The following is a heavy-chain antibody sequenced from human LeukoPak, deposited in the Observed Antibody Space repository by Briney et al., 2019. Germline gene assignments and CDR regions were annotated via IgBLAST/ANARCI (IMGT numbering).Heavy chain of an antibody. CDR1: GGSVSSNTAA. Sequence: QTLSLTCAVSGGSVSSNTAAWSWIRQSPSRGFEWLGRTYYRSKWYNDFAVSVKGRITIKPDTSKNRFSLQLNSVTPEDTAVYYCAKSYSSGWDFDSWGQGTLVTVSS. V-gene: IGHV6-1*01. J-gene: IGHJ4*02. CDR2: TYYRSKWYN. D-gene: IGHD6-19*01. CDR3: AKSYSSGWDFDS.